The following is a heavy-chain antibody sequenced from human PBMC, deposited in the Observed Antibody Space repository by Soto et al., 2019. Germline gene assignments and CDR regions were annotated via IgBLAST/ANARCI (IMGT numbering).Heavy chain of an antibody. J-gene: IGHJ4*02. Sequence: GGSLRLSCAASGFTFSSYGMHWVRQAPGKGLEWVAVIWYDGSNKYYADSVKGRFTISRDNSKNTLYLQMNSLRAEDTAVYYCAREPFLGMSLGCANHAFDYWGQGTLVTVSS. CDR2: IWYDGSNK. D-gene: IGHD3-16*01. V-gene: IGHV3-33*01. CDR3: AREPFLGMSLGCANHAFDY. CDR1: GFTFSSYG.